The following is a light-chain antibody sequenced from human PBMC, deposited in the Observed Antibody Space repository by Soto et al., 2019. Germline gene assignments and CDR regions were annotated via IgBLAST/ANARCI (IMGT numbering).Light chain of an antibody. J-gene: IGKJ5*01. CDR2: GAS. Sequence: EIVLTQSPGTLSLSPGERATLSCRASQSVSGSLAWYQQKPGQAPRLLFYGASTRATGVPARFSGSGSGTEFTLTISSLQSEDFAVYYCQQYNKWLYTFGQGTRLEIK. V-gene: IGKV3-15*01. CDR1: QSVSGS. CDR3: QQYNKWLYT.